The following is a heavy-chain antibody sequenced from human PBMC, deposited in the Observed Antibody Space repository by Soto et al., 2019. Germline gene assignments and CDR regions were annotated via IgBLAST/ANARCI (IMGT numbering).Heavy chain of an antibody. CDR2: INPNSGGT. CDR1: GYTFTGYY. V-gene: IGHV1-2*02. Sequence: ASVKVSCKASGYTFTGYYMHWVLQAPGQGLEWMGWINPNSGGTNYAQKFQGRVTMTRDTSISTAYMELSRLRSDDTAVYYCASGLRFSPGGDYYYYYGMDVWGQGTTVTVSS. D-gene: IGHD3-3*01. CDR3: ASGLRFSPGGDYYYYYGMDV. J-gene: IGHJ6*02.